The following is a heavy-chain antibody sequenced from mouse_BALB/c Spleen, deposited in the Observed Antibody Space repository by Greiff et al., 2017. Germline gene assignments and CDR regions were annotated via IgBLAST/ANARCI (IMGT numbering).Heavy chain of an antibody. CDR2: IDPSNSET. Sequence: VKLQQSGPELVRPGASVKMSCKASGYTFTSYWMHWVKQRPGQGLEWIGMIDPSNSETRLNHKFKDKATLNVDKSSNTAYMQLSSLTSEDSTVYYCARVYYYGSSPWFAYWGQGTLVTVSA. CDR1: GYTFTSYW. D-gene: IGHD1-1*01. CDR3: ARVYYYGSSPWFAY. J-gene: IGHJ3*01. V-gene: IGHV1S127*01.